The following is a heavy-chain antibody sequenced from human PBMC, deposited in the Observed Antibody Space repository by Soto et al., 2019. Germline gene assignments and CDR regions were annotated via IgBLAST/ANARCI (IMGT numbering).Heavy chain of an antibody. J-gene: IGHJ5*02. V-gene: IGHV3-30-3*01. CDR1: GFTFSSYA. D-gene: IGHD2-15*01. CDR2: ISYDGSNK. Sequence: PGGSLRLSCASSGFTFSSYAMHWVRQAPGKGLEWVAVISYDGSNKYYADSVKGRFTISRDNSKNTLYLQMNSLRAEDTAVYYCARASIVVVVAVTRSGFDPWGQGTLVTVSS. CDR3: ARASIVVVVAVTRSGFDP.